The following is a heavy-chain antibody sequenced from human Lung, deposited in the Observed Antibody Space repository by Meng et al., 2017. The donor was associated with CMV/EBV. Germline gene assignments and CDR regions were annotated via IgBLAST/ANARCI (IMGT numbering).Heavy chain of an antibody. CDR1: GGSVSSGSYY. Sequence: GGSVSSGSYYWSWIRQPPGKGLEWIGYIYYSGSTNYNPSLKSRVTISVDTSKNQFSLKLSSVTAADTAVYYCARVMITFGGVIDHFDYWGQGTLVTVS. CDR2: IYYSGST. CDR3: ARVMITFGGVIDHFDY. J-gene: IGHJ4*02. V-gene: IGHV4-61*01. D-gene: IGHD3-16*02.